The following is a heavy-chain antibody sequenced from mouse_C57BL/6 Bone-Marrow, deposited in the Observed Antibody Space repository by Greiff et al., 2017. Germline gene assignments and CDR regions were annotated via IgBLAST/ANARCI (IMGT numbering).Heavy chain of an antibody. D-gene: IGHD1-1*01. V-gene: IGHV1-4*01. CDR1: GYTFTSST. Sequence: QVPLQQSGAELARPGASVKMSCKASGYTFTSSTMHWVKQRPGQGLEWIGYINPSSGYTKYNQKFKDKATLTADKSSSTAYMQLSSLTSEDSAVYYCASYYGSSYGYWGQGTTLTVSS. CDR3: ASYYGSSYGY. CDR2: INPSSGYT. J-gene: IGHJ2*01.